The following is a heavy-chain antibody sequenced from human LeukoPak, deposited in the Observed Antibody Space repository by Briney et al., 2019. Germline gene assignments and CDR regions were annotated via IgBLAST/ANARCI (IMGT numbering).Heavy chain of an antibody. CDR3: ARQWQEAFHI. V-gene: IGHV6-1*01. CDR1: GDSVSSDSAT. Sequence: SQTLSLTCAISGDSVSSDSATWNWIRQSPSRGLEWLGRTHYRSKWFNDYAVAVKSRISINPDTSKNQFSLRLNSVTPEDTAVYYCARQWQEAFHIWGQGTVVTVSS. CDR2: THYRSKWFN. D-gene: IGHD6-19*01. J-gene: IGHJ3*02.